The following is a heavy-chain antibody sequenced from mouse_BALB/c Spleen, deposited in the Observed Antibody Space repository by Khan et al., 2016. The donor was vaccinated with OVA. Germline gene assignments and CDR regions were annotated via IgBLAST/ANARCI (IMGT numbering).Heavy chain of an antibody. J-gene: IGHJ3*01. D-gene: IGHD2-1*01. CDR3: ARGYFGNYEFAY. Sequence: QVQLQQPGAELVKPGASVKLSCKTSGYTFTSYWIQWVKQRPGQGLGWIGQIFPGTGTTYYNENFKGKATLTIDTSSTTAYILLSSLTSEDSAVYFCARGYFGNYEFAYWGQGTLVTVSA. CDR2: IFPGTGTT. V-gene: IGHV1S132*01. CDR1: GYTFTSYW.